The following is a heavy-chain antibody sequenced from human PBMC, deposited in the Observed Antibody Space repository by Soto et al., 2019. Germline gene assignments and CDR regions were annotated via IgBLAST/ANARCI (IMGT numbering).Heavy chain of an antibody. J-gene: IGHJ4*02. CDR2: IIPILDIA. CDR3: ARGGWDIAVAGTDY. D-gene: IGHD6-19*01. CDR1: GGTFSMKT. Sequence: QVQLVQSGAEVKKPKCSVKVSCKASGGTFSMKTISWVRQAPGQAHEWMGRIIPILDIANYAQKFQGRVTITADKSTSTAYMELSSLRSEDTAAYYCARGGWDIAVAGTDYWGQGTLVTVSS. V-gene: IGHV1-69*02.